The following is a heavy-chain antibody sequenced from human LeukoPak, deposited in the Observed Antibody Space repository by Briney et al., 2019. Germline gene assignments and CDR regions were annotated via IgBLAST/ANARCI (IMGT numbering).Heavy chain of an antibody. Sequence: HSGGSLRLSCAASGFTLSSHWMSWVRQSPGKGLEWVANINQDGSAKYYVDSVKGRFTISRDNTRNSMYLQMNSLRAEDTAVYYCARWDIRGTAHQLDYWGQGTLVTVSS. J-gene: IGHJ4*02. CDR1: GFTLSSHW. V-gene: IGHV3-7*01. CDR2: INQDGSAK. D-gene: IGHD5-12*01. CDR3: ARWDIRGTAHQLDY.